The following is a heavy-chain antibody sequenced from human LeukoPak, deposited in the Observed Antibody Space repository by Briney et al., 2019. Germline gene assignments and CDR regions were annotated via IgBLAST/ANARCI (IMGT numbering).Heavy chain of an antibody. CDR1: GFTFSSYG. D-gene: IGHD3-10*01. J-gene: IGHJ6*03. CDR2: ISGSGGST. V-gene: IGHV3-23*01. Sequence: PGGSLRLSCAASGFTFSSYGMSWVRQAPGKGLEWVSAISGSGGSTYYADSVKGRFTISRDNAKNSLYLQMNSLRAEDTAVYYCARVSRYYGSGSYYYYYYMDVWGKGTTVTISS. CDR3: ARVSRYYGSGSYYYYYYMDV.